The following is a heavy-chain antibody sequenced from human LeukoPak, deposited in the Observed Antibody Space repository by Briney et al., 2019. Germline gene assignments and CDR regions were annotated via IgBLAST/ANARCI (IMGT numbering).Heavy chain of an antibody. CDR2: INPNSGGT. Sequence: GASVKVSCKASGYTFTGYYMHWVRQAPGQGLEWMGWINPNSGGTNYAQKFQGRVTMTRDTSISTAYMELSSLRSEDTAVYYCARGPRFHKSITGNSYYFDYWGQGTLVTVSS. CDR3: ARGPRFHKSITGNSYYFDY. J-gene: IGHJ4*02. D-gene: IGHD1-20*01. V-gene: IGHV1-2*02. CDR1: GYTFTGYY.